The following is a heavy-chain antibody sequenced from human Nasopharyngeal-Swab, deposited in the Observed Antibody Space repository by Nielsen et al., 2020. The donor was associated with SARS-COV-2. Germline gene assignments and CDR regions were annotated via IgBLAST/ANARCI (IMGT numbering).Heavy chain of an antibody. CDR3: AKHPVGRWFGELSYYYYGLDV. J-gene: IGHJ6*02. D-gene: IGHD3-10*01. V-gene: IGHV4-39*01. Sequence: WIRQPPGKGLEWIASIYYRGSTYYNPSLESRLTISVDTSKNHFSLRLTSVTAADTAVYYCAKHPVGRWFGELSYYYYGLDVWGQGTTVTVSS. CDR2: IYYRGST.